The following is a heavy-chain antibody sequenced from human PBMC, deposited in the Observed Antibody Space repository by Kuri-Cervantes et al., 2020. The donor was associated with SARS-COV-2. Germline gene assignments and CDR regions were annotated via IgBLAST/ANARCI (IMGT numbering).Heavy chain of an antibody. Sequence: LRLSCTVSGGSISSGGYYWSWIRQPPGKGLEWIGYIYHSGSTYYNPSLKSRVTISVDRSKNQFSLKLSSVTAADTAVYYCAIDLVGATGRWFDPWGQGTLVTVSS. V-gene: IGHV4-30-2*01. CDR2: IYHSGST. CDR3: AIDLVGATGRWFDP. CDR1: GGSISSGGYY. J-gene: IGHJ5*02. D-gene: IGHD1-26*01.